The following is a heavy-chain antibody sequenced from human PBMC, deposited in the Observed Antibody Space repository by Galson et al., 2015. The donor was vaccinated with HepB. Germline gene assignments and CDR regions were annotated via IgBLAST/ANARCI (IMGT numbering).Heavy chain of an antibody. CDR2: ISGYNDDT. J-gene: IGHJ3*02. D-gene: IGHD1/OR15-1a*01. CDR1: GYTFTSYG. Sequence: SVKVSCKASGYTFTSYGISWVRQAPGQGLEWMGWISGYNDDTKYVQKFQDRGTMTTDTSTNISFMEVRSLRSDDTAVYFCARNNSDQHAFDIWGQGTMVTVSS. CDR3: ARNNSDQHAFDI. V-gene: IGHV1-18*01.